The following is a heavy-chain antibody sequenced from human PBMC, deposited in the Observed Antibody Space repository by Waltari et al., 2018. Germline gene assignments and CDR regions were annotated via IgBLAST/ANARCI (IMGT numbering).Heavy chain of an antibody. D-gene: IGHD3-3*01. CDR3: TSLTFLGWSPGPSFQH. CDR1: GFAFGVYA. CDR2: IRSKAYSGTT. V-gene: IGHV3-49*03. J-gene: IGHJ1*01. Sequence: VQLVESGGGLVQPGRSRRLSCTAPGFAFGVYAMSRFRQAPGKGREWLGFIRSKAYSGTTKYAASVKSRFTISRDDSKSIAYLQMNNLKTEDTGVYYWTSLTFLGWSPGPSFQHWGQGTLVTVSS.